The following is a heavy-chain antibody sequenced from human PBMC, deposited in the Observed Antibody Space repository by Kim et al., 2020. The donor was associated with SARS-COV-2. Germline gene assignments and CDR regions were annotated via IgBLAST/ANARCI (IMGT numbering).Heavy chain of an antibody. D-gene: IGHD4-17*01. J-gene: IGHJ6*02. Sequence: ASVKVSCKASGYTFTSYYMHWVRQAPGQGLEWMGIINPSGGSTSYAQKFQGRVTMTRDTSTSTVYMELSSLRSEDTAVYYCARDPTPRAVYGDTNYYYYGMDVWGQGTTVTVSS. CDR3: ARDPTPRAVYGDTNYYYYGMDV. CDR1: GYTFTSYY. V-gene: IGHV1-46*01. CDR2: INPSGGST.